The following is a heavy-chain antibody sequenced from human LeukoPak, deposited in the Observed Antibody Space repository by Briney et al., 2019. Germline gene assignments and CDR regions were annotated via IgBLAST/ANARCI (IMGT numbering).Heavy chain of an antibody. CDR3: ARSGGGLYYDILTGWPTNGFDP. J-gene: IGHJ5*02. CDR1: GGSISSSSYY. CDR2: IYYSGST. Sequence: SETLSLTCTVSGGSISSSSYYWGWIRRPPGKGLEWIGSIYYSGSTYYNPSLKSRVTISVDTSKNQFSLKLSSVTAADTAVYYCARSGGGLYYDILTGWPTNGFDPWGQGTLVTVSS. D-gene: IGHD3-9*01. V-gene: IGHV4-39*01.